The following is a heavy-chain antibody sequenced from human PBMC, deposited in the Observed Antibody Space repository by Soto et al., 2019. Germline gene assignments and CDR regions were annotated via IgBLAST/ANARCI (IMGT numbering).Heavy chain of an antibody. CDR2: IYYSGST. J-gene: IGHJ4*02. D-gene: IGHD6-13*01. Sequence: SETLSLTCTVSGGSISSYYWSWIRQPPGKGLEWIGYIYYSGSTNYNPSLKSRVTISVDTSKNQFSLKLSSVTAADTAVYYCARGAAAAAFDYWGQGTLVTVSS. CDR3: ARGAAAAAFDY. V-gene: IGHV4-59*01. CDR1: GGSISSYY.